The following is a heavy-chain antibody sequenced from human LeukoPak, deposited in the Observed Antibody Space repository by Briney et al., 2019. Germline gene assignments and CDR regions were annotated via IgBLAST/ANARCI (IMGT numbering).Heavy chain of an antibody. J-gene: IGHJ4*02. CDR2: MNPNSGNT. Sequence: ASVKVSCKASGYTFTSYDINWVRQATGQGLEWMGWMNPNSGNTGYAQKFQGRVTMTRNTSISTAYMELSSLRSEDTAVYYCAREIGHYDILTGYYRGSNNFDYWGQGTLVTVSS. CDR1: GYTFTSYD. D-gene: IGHD3-9*01. CDR3: AREIGHYDILTGYYRGSNNFDY. V-gene: IGHV1-8*01.